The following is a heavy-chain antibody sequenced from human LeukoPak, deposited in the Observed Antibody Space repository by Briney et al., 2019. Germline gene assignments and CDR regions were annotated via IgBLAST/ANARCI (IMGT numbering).Heavy chain of an antibody. D-gene: IGHD3-3*01. Sequence: PGGSLSLSCAASGFTFSSYWMHWVSQAPGKGLVWVSRINENGRTTSYADSVKGRFTISRDNAKNTVYLQMTSLRAEDTAIYYCARDLTMLGTPGDYFDYWGQGSLVTVSS. CDR1: GFTFSSYW. CDR2: INENGRTT. CDR3: ARDLTMLGTPGDYFDY. J-gene: IGHJ4*02. V-gene: IGHV3-74*01.